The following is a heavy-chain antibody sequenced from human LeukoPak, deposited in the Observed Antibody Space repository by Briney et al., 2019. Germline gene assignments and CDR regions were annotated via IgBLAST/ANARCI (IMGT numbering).Heavy chain of an antibody. CDR1: GGSISSYY. CDR3: ARAGGSGLIDY. CDR2: IYYSGST. D-gene: IGHD6-19*01. J-gene: IGHJ4*02. Sequence: SETLSLTCTVSGGSISSYYWSWIRQPPGKGLEWIGYIYYSGSTNYNPSLKSRVTISVDTSKNQFSLKLSSVTAADTAVYYCARAGGSGLIDYWGQGTLVTVSS. V-gene: IGHV4-59*12.